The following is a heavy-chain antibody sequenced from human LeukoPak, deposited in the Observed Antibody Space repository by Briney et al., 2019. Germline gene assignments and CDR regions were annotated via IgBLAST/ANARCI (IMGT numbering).Heavy chain of an antibody. V-gene: IGHV4-34*01. CDR2: INHSGST. J-gene: IGHJ5*02. CDR3: ARVIPRVRGVISKGGVFDP. CDR1: GGSFSGYY. Sequence: PSETLSLTCAVYGGSFSGYYWSWIRQPPGKGLEWIGEINHSGSTNYNPSLKSRVTISVDTSKSQFSLKLSSVTAADTAVYYCARVIPRVRGVISKGGVFDPWGQGTLVTVSS. D-gene: IGHD3-10*01.